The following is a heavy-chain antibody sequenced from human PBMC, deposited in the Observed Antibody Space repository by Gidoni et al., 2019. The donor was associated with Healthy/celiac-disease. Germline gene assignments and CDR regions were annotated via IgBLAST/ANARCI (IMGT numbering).Heavy chain of an antibody. J-gene: IGHJ4*02. CDR3: ARGGGHIVVVIDY. D-gene: IGHD2-21*01. V-gene: IGHV3-7*04. CDR2: IKQDGSEK. CDR1: GFTFSSYW. Sequence: EVQLVESGGGLVQPGGSLRLPCAASGFTFSSYWRSWVRQAPGKGLEWVANIKQDGSEKYYVDSVKGRFTISRDNAKNSLYRQMNSLRAEDTAVYYCARGGGHIVVVIDYWGQGTLVTVSS.